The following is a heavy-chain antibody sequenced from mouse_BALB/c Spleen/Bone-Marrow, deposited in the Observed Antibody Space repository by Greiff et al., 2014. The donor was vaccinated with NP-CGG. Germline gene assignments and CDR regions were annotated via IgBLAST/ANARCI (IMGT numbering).Heavy chain of an antibody. CDR1: GYAFTNYL. J-gene: IGHJ2*01. Sequence: VQLQQSGAGLVRPGPSVKVSCKASGYAFTNYLIDWVRQRPGQGLEWIGMINPGSGGTNYNEKFKGKATLTADKSTSTAYMQLSSLTSDDSAVYFCARRDGSYFDYWGQGTTLTVSS. CDR2: INPGSGGT. D-gene: IGHD3-3*01. V-gene: IGHV1-54*01. CDR3: ARRDGSYFDY.